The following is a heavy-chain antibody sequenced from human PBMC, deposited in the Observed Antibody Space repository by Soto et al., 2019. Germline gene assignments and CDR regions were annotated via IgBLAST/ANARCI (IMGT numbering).Heavy chain of an antibody. D-gene: IGHD3-16*01. CDR1: GFTFSSYG. CDR3: ARDGDVNTGFGNDD. CDR2: IWHDGGNK. Sequence: GGSLRLSCAASGFTFSSYGMHWVRQAPGKGLEWVAFIWHDGGNKFYAESVKGRFTISRDNSKNTLYLQMTSLSAEDTAMYYCARDGDVNTGFGNDDCGQGTLVTVSS. J-gene: IGHJ4*02. V-gene: IGHV3-33*01.